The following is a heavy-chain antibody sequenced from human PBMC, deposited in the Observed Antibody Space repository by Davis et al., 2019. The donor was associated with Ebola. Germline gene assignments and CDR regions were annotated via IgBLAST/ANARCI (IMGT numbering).Heavy chain of an antibody. CDR3: ARGTRTIFGVVVSPNRFDP. D-gene: IGHD3-3*01. Sequence: SETLSLTCAVYGGSFSGYYWSWIRQLPGKGLEWIGVINHSGSTNYNPSPKSRVTISVATSKNQFSLKLSSVTAADTAVYYCARGTRTIFGVVVSPNRFDPWGQGTLVTVSS. J-gene: IGHJ5*02. CDR1: GGSFSGYY. CDR2: INHSGST. V-gene: IGHV4-34*01.